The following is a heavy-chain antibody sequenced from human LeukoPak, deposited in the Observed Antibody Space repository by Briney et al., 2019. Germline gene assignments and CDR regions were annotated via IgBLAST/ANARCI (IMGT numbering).Heavy chain of an antibody. CDR2: IKQDGSEK. CDR3: ARAGVAATPARVVFGWFDP. CDR1: GFTFSSYW. V-gene: IGHV3-7*01. D-gene: IGHD2-15*01. J-gene: IGHJ5*02. Sequence: YPGGSLRLSCAASGFTFSSYWMSWVRQAPGKGLEWVANIKQDGSEKYYVDSVKGRFTISRDNAKNSLYLQMNSLRAEDTAVYYCARAGVAATPARVVFGWFDPWGQGTLVTVSS.